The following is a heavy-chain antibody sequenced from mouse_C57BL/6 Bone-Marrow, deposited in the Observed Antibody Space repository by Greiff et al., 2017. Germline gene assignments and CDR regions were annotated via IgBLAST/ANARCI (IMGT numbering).Heavy chain of an antibody. CDR2: IHPNSGST. J-gene: IGHJ3*01. V-gene: IGHV1-64*01. CDR3: ARGGYYYGSSCFAY. CDR1: GYTFTSYW. Sequence: VQLQQPGAELVKPGASVKLSCKASGYTFTSYWMHWVKQRPGQGLEWIGMIHPNSGSTNYNEKFKSKATLTVDKSSSTAYMQLSSLTSEDSAVYYCARGGYYYGSSCFAYWGQGTLVTVSA. D-gene: IGHD1-1*01.